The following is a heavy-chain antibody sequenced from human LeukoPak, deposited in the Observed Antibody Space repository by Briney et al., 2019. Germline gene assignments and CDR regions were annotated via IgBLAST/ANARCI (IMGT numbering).Heavy chain of an antibody. CDR3: ARGHSWYYYFDY. CDR1: GGSISSYY. V-gene: IGHV4-39*07. CDR2: IYYSGST. Sequence: SETLSLTCTVSGGSISSYYWGWIRQPPGKGLEWIGSIYYSGSTYYNPSLKSRVTISVDTSKNQFSLKLSSVTAADTAVYYCARGHSWYYYFDYWGQGTLVTVSS. D-gene: IGHD6-13*01. J-gene: IGHJ4*02.